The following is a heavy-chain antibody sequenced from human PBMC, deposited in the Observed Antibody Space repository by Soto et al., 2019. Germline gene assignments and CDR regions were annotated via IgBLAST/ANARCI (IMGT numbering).Heavy chain of an antibody. CDR2: ISSDGGGT. CDR1: GFSFSDRA. J-gene: IGHJ2*01. Sequence: EVQLLESGGGLVQPGGSLRLSCVASGFSFSDRAMAWVRQAPGKGLEWVSDISSDGGGTFYADSVKGRFTISRDNVKKTVHLQMNRRRDEDTATYYCAKRRGQQLENWQFDVWGRGSLVSVAS. CDR3: AKRRGQQLENWQFDV. V-gene: IGHV3-23*01. D-gene: IGHD1-1*01.